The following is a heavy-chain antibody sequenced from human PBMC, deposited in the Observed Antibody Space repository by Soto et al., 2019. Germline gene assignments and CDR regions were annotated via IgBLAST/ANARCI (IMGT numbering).Heavy chain of an antibody. D-gene: IGHD1-7*01. J-gene: IGHJ4*02. CDR2: INPKTGDT. Sequence: QVQLVQSGAEVKKPGASVSVSCKASGYTFTHYYIHWVRRAPGQGLEWMGLINPKTGDTNYAQKFWDRVSMTRDTSTNTASMRLSSLRSDDTAVYYCARVPGHKNSRGDYWGQGTPVTVSA. CDR1: GYTFTHYY. CDR3: ARVPGHKNSRGDY. V-gene: IGHV1-2*02.